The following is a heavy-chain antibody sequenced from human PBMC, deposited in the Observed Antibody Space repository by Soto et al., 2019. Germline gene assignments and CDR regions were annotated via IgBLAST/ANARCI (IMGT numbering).Heavy chain of an antibody. D-gene: IGHD3-22*01. J-gene: IGHJ1*01. CDR1: GGSISGDDYY. CDR2: IHSSGSI. CDR3: ARDLDGLHDDTSGPFPRPG. Sequence: SETLSLTCTVSGGSISGDDYYWSWIRQAPGRGLEWIGYIHSSGSIYYNPSLKSRATMSIDTAGNQFSLKVSSVTVADTAVYYCARDLDGLHDDTSGPFPRPGWGQGTLVTVSS. V-gene: IGHV4-30-4*01.